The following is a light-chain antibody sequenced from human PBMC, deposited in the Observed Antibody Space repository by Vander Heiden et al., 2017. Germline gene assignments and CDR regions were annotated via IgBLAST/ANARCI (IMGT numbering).Light chain of an antibody. V-gene: IGKV1-17*01. J-gene: IGKJ1*01. CDR1: KGIRND. Sequence: IQMTQCPSSLSASVGDRVTITCRESKGIRNDLGWYQQKPEKAPKRLIYAASSLQSGVPSRFSGSGSGTEFPLTISSLQPEDFATYYCQQHNTYPRTFGQGTKVEIK. CDR2: AAS. CDR3: QQHNTYPRT.